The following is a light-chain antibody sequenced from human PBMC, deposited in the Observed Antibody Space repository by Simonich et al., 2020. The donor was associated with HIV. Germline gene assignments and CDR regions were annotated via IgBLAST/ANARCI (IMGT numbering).Light chain of an antibody. CDR1: SSGVGSFNV. Sequence: QSALTQPASVSGSPGQSITISCTGTSSGVGSFNVVSWYQQHPGKAPKLMIYEVRRGPSGVSNRCSGSKSGTSASLAITGLQAKDEADYYCAAWDDSLSGWVFGGGTKLTVL. V-gene: IGLV2-14*02. CDR2: EVR. J-gene: IGLJ3*02. CDR3: AAWDDSLSGWV.